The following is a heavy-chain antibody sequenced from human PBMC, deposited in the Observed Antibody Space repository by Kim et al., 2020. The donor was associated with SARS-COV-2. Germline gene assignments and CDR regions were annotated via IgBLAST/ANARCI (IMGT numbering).Heavy chain of an antibody. V-gene: IGHV6-1*01. CDR2: TYYRSKWYN. D-gene: IGHD6-13*01. CDR1: GDSVSSNSAA. Sequence: SQTLSLTCAISGDSVSSNSAAWNWIRQSPSRGLEWLGRTYYRSKWYNDYAVSVKSRITINPDTSKNQFSLQLNSVTPEVTAVYYCARDQYSAPGNAFDIWGQGKMVTVSS. CDR3: ARDQYSAPGNAFDI. J-gene: IGHJ3*02.